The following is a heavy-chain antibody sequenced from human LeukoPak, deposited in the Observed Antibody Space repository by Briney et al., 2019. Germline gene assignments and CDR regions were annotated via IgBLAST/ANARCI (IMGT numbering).Heavy chain of an antibody. CDR1: GGSISSGGYY. D-gene: IGHD1-14*01. CDR3: AGSAARSGTFDY. V-gene: IGHV4-31*03. CDR2: IYYSGST. J-gene: IGHJ4*02. Sequence: SQTLSLTCTVSGGSISSGGYYWSWIRQHPGKGLEWIGYIYYSGSTYYNPSLKSRVTISVDTSKNQFSLKLRSVTAADTAVYYCAGSAARSGTFDYWGQGTLVTVSS.